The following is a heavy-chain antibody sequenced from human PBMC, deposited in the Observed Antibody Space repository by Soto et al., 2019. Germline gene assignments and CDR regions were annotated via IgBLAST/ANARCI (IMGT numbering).Heavy chain of an antibody. CDR3: ARVRAGDAFDI. V-gene: IGHV4-59*01. CDR1: GGSISSYY. Sequence: SETLSLTCTVSGGSISSYYWSWIRRPPGKGLEWIGYIYYSGSTNYNPSLKSRVTISVDTSKNQFSLKLSSVTAADTAVYYCARVRAGDAFDIWGQGTMVTVSS. J-gene: IGHJ3*02. D-gene: IGHD6-19*01. CDR2: IYYSGST.